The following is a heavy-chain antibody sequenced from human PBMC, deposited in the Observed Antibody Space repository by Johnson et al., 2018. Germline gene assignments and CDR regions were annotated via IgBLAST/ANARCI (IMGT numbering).Heavy chain of an antibody. D-gene: IGHD3-10*01. J-gene: IGHJ6*03. CDR1: GFTFSSYD. V-gene: IGHV3-13*01. CDR2: IGTAGDT. CDR3: ARAPPHGSGTNFPSYYYYYMDV. Sequence: EVQLVETGGGLVQXGGSXRLXCAASGFTFSSYDMHWVRQATGKGLEWVSAIGTAGDTYYPGSVKGRFTISRENAKNSLYLQMNSLRAGDTAVYYCARAPPHGSGTNFPSYYYYYMDVWGKGTTVTVSS.